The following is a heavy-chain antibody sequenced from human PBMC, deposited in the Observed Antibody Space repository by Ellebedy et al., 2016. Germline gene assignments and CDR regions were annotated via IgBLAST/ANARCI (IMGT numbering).Heavy chain of an antibody. Sequence: ASVKVSCKASGYTFNIYGITWARQAPGQGLEWMGWINPNSSATNYAQKFRGRISMTRDTSSSTAYMELTRLTSDDTAMYYCVRDVTASRDYWGQGTLVTVSS. J-gene: IGHJ4*02. V-gene: IGHV1-2*02. CDR3: VRDVTASRDY. D-gene: IGHD5-18*01. CDR2: INPNSSAT. CDR1: GYTFNIYG.